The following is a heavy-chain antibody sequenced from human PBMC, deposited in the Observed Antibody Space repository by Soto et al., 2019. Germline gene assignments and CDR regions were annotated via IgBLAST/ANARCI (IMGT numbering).Heavy chain of an antibody. CDR1: GFTFSTCS. CDR2: ISATGTYT. Sequence: EVQLVESGGGLVEPGGSLRLSCATSGFTFSTCSMNWVRQAPGKGLEWVSYISATGTYTFYADSLKGRFTISRDNARNSLFLQMNSLRVEDTSLYYCKTEYNRRQDLNPWGQGAQVTVSS. D-gene: IGHD6-6*01. CDR3: KTEYNRRQDLNP. V-gene: IGHV3-21*01. J-gene: IGHJ5*02.